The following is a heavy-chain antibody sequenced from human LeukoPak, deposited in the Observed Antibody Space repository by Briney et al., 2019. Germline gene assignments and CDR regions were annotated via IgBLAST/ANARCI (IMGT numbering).Heavy chain of an antibody. CDR1: GGSISSYY. V-gene: IGHV4-59*08. CDR2: IYYSGST. CDR3: ARPGGGYSYGLDY. Sequence: SETLSLTCTVSGGSISSYYWSWIRQPPGKGLEWIGNIYYSGSTNYNPSPKSRVTISVDTSKNQFSLKLSSVTAADTAVYYCARPGGGYSYGLDYWGQGTLVTVSS. J-gene: IGHJ4*02. D-gene: IGHD5-18*01.